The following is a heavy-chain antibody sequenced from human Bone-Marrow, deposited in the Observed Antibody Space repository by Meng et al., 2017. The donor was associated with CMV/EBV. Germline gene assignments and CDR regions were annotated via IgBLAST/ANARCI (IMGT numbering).Heavy chain of an antibody. CDR1: GFTFSSYA. CDR2: ISYDGSNK. D-gene: IGHD2-2*01. V-gene: IGHV3-30*04. J-gene: IGHJ6*02. CDR3: VRFRGYCSLTSCYADSGLDV. Sequence: GESLKISCAASGFTFSSYAMHWVRQAPGKGLEWVAVISYDGSNKYYADSVKGRFTISRDNSKNTLYLQMNSLRAEDTAVYYSVRFRGYCSLTSCYADSGLDVWGQGTTVTVSS.